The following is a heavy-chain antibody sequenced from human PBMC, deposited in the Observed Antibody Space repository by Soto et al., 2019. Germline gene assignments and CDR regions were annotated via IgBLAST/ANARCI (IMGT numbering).Heavy chain of an antibody. Sequence: GESLKISCQASGYSFTTYWIAWVRQKPGKGLEWMGITHPGESQTRYSPSFQGQVTISFDRSTSTAYLQWSSLKASDTAIYYCARHENYYYAYYGMDVWGQGTTVTVSS. CDR1: GYSFTTYW. CDR3: ARHENYYYAYYGMDV. J-gene: IGHJ6*02. V-gene: IGHV5-51*01. CDR2: THPGESQT.